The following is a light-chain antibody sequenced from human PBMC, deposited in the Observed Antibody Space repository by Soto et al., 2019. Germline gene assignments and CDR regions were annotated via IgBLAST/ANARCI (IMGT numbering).Light chain of an antibody. J-gene: IGKJ1*01. V-gene: IGKV1-39*01. CDR2: AAS. CDR1: QSISNY. CDR3: QQSYTTPPWT. Sequence: DIQMTQSPSSLSASVGDRATITCRASQSISNYLNWYQQKPGKAPQLLIYAASSLKSGVPSRFSGSGSGTDFTLTISSLQPEDFASYYCQQSYTTPPWTFGQGTKVEIK.